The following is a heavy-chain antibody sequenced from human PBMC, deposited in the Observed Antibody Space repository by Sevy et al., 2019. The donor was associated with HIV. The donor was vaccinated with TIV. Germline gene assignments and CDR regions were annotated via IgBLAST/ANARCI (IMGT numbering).Heavy chain of an antibody. V-gene: IGHV4-59*12. CDR2: IHYTGST. CDR3: ARAPPVRSGDDSLNWFDP. J-gene: IGHJ5*02. D-gene: IGHD2-21*02. Sequence: SETLSLTCSVSYGPISAYYWNWIRQSPGKGLEWIGSIHYTGSTDYNPSLKSRFTMSLDTSKNQFSLQLKSVTAADTALYYCARAPPVRSGDDSLNWFDPWGQGTLVTVSS. CDR1: YGPISAYY.